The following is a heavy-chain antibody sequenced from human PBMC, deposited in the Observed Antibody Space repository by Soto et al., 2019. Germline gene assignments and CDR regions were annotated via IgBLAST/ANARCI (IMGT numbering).Heavy chain of an antibody. J-gene: IGHJ4*02. D-gene: IGHD3-3*01. CDR3: AKATDVLRFLEWLAHFDY. CDR2: ISGSGGST. CDR1: GFTFSSYA. V-gene: IGHV3-23*01. Sequence: PGGSLRLSCAASGFTFSSYAMSWVRQAPGKGLEWVSAISGSGGSTYYADSVKGRFTISRDNSKNTLYLQMNSLRAEDTAVYYCAKATDVLRFLEWLAHFDYWGQGTLVTVSS.